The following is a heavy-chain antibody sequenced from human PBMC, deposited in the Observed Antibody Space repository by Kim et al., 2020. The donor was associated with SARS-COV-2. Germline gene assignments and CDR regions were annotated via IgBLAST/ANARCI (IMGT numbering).Heavy chain of an antibody. V-gene: IGHV1-69*04. CDR3: ASYGSGSYYYYYGMDA. J-gene: IGHJ6*02. Sequence: SVKVSCKASGGTFSSYAISWVRQAPGQGLEWMGRIIPILGIANYAQKFQGRVTITADKSTSTAYMELSSLRSEDTAVYYCASYGSGSYYYYYGMDAWGQ. CDR2: IIPILGIA. D-gene: IGHD3-10*01. CDR1: GGTFSSYA.